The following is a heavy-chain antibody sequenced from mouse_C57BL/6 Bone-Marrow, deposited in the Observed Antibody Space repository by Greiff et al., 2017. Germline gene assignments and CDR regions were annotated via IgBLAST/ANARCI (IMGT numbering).Heavy chain of an antibody. V-gene: IGHV1-81*01. J-gene: IGHJ2*01. CDR3: ARRDYSTFDY. CDR1: GYTFTSYG. D-gene: IGHD2-5*01. Sequence: VKLMESGAELARPGASVKLSCKASGYTFTSYGISWVKQRTGQGLEWIGEIYPRSGNTYYNEKFKGKATLTADKSSSTAYMELRSLTSEDSAVYFCARRDYSTFDYWGQGTTLTVSS. CDR2: IYPRSGNT.